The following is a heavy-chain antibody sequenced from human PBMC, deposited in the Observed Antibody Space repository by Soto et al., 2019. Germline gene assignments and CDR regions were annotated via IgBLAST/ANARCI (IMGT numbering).Heavy chain of an antibody. V-gene: IGHV1-18*01. J-gene: IGHJ4*02. Sequence: SQNGSCKAASYTFTSCGMSSVRHAPVQGLECMGWISAYNGNTNYAQKIHGRATMTTDTSTSTAYMELRSLRSDDTDVYYCETYRGGYDPGPPHFDYWAQGTLVTVSS. CDR1: SYTFTSCG. CDR3: ETYRGGYDPGPPHFDY. CDR2: ISAYNGNT. D-gene: IGHD5-12*01.